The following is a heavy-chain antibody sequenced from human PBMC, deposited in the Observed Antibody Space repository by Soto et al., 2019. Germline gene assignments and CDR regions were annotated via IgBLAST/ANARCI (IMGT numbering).Heavy chain of an antibody. CDR3: ARDYRASYPAYYYDGMDV. V-gene: IGHV4-31*03. Sequence: QVQLQESGPGLVKPSQTLSLTCTVSGGSISSGGYYWSWIRQHPGKGLEWIGYIYYSGSTYYNPSHKSRFTISVDTSKNQFSLKLSSVTAADTAVYYWARDYRASYPAYYYDGMDVWGQGTTVTVSS. D-gene: IGHD3-16*02. CDR1: GGSISSGGYY. J-gene: IGHJ6*02. CDR2: IYYSGST.